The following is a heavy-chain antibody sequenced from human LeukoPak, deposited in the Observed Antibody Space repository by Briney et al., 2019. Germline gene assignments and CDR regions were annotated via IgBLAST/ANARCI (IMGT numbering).Heavy chain of an antibody. CDR3: ARGGDSSGGPYFDY. D-gene: IGHD6-19*01. CDR2: IGSSSNTI. V-gene: IGHV3-48*02. J-gene: IGHJ4*02. CDR1: GFTFSSYS. Sequence: GGSLRLSCAASGFTFSSYSMNWVRQAPGKGLEWVSYIGSSSNTIYYADSVKGRFTISRDNARNSLYLQMNSLRDEDTAVYYCARGGDSSGGPYFDYWGQRTLATVSS.